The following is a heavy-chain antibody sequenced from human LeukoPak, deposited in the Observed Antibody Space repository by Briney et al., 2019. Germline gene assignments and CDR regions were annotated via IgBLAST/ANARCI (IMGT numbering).Heavy chain of an antibody. CDR2: ISAYNGNT. Sequence: ASVKVSCKASGYTFTSYGISWVRQAPGQVLEWMGWISAYNGNTNYAQKLQGRVTMTTDTSTSTAYMELRSLRSDDTAVYYCARWQAVTTSLDYWGQGTLVTVSS. D-gene: IGHD4-17*01. CDR3: ARWQAVTTSLDY. V-gene: IGHV1-18*01. CDR1: GYTFTSYG. J-gene: IGHJ4*02.